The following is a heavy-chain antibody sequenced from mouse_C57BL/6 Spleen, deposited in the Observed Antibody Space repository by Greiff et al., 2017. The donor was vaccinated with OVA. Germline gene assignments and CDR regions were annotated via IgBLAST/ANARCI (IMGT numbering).Heavy chain of an antibody. J-gene: IGHJ2*01. Sequence: QVQLQQSGAELVKPGASVKISCKASGYAFSSYWMNWVKQRPGKGLEWIGQIYPGDGDTNYNGKFKGKATLTADKSSSTAYMQLSSLTSEDSAVYFCARPDSSGRYYFDYWGQGTTLTVSS. CDR2: IYPGDGDT. V-gene: IGHV1-80*01. D-gene: IGHD3-2*02. CDR3: ARPDSSGRYYFDY. CDR1: GYAFSSYW.